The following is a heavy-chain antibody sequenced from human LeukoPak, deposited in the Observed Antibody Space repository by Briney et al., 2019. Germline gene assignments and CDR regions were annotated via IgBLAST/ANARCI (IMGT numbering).Heavy chain of an antibody. CDR2: ISGSGGST. CDR3: AKDRRIWLTGDVVGETLY. CDR1: GFTFSSYA. D-gene: IGHD7-27*01. Sequence: GGSLRLSCAASGFTFSSYAMSWVRQAPGKGLEWVSAISGSGGSTYYADSVKGRFTISRDNSKNTLYLQMNSLRAEDTAVYHCAKDRRIWLTGDVVGETLYWGQGTLVTVSS. J-gene: IGHJ4*02. V-gene: IGHV3-23*01.